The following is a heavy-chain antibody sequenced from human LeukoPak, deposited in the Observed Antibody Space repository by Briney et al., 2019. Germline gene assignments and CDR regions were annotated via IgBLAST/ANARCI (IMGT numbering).Heavy chain of an antibody. CDR1: GGSISSNTYY. Sequence: SETLSLTCTVSGGSISSNTYYWGWIRQPPGKGLEWIGSINYSGSTFCNPSLKSRVTISVDTSKNQFSLILSTVTAADTAVYFCARARLSIVRGITNFDYWGQGTVVTVSS. CDR2: INYSGST. V-gene: IGHV4-39*01. CDR3: ARARLSIVRGITNFDY. J-gene: IGHJ4*02. D-gene: IGHD3-10*01.